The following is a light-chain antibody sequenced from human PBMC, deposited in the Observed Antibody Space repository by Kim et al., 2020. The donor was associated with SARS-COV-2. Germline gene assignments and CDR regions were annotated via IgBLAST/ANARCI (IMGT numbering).Light chain of an antibody. Sequence: SYELTQPPSVSVSPGQTASITCSGDKLGDKYACWYQQNPGQSPVLVIYQDSKRPSGIPERFSGSNSGNTATLTISGTQAMDEADYYCQAWDSSTLHVVFG. CDR1: KLGDKY. J-gene: IGLJ2*01. V-gene: IGLV3-1*01. CDR3: QAWDSSTLHVV. CDR2: QDS.